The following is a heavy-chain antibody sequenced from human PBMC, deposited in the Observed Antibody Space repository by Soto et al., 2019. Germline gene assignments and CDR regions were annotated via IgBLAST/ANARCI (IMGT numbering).Heavy chain of an antibody. D-gene: IGHD1-7*01. CDR2: IYYSGST. CDR1: GGSISSYY. V-gene: IGHV4-59*01. J-gene: IGHJ6*02. CDR3: ARDRGETGTTDYYYYGMDV. Sequence: SETLSLTCTVSGGSISSYYWSWIRRPPGKGLEWIGYIYYSGSTNYNPSLKSRVTISVDTSKNQFSLKLSSVTAADTAVYYCARDRGETGTTDYYYYGMDVWGQGTTVTVSS.